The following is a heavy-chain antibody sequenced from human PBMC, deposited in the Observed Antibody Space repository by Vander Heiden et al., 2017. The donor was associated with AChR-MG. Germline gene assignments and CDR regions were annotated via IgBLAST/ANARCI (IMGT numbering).Heavy chain of an antibody. Sequence: QVQLVQSGAAVKKPGSSAKVSCKASGGTFSSYAIGWVRQAPGQGLEWMGGIIPIFGTANYAQKSQGRVTITADESTSTAYMELRSLRSEDTAVYYCAIEPGYSYGRDIWGQGTMVTVSS. CDR3: AIEPGYSYGRDI. CDR2: IIPIFGTA. D-gene: IGHD5-18*01. J-gene: IGHJ3*02. V-gene: IGHV1-69*01. CDR1: GGTFSSYA.